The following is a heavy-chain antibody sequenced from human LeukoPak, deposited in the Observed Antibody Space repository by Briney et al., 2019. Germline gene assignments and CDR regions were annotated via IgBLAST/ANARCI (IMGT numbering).Heavy chain of an antibody. CDR3: ARAAHSGSLAPFDY. CDR1: GGSISSYY. D-gene: IGHD1-26*01. J-gene: IGHJ4*02. Sequence: SETLSLTCTVSGGSISSYYWGWIRQPPGKGLEWIGDIYYSGSTNYNPSLKSRVTISVDTSKNQCSLKLSSVTAADTAVYYCARAAHSGSLAPFDYWGQGTLVTVSS. CDR2: IYYSGST. V-gene: IGHV4-59*01.